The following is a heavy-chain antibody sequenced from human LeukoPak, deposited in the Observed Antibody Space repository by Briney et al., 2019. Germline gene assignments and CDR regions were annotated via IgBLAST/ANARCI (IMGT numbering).Heavy chain of an antibody. V-gene: IGHV3-23*01. CDR2: ISGSGDST. CDR3: AKPADSSGYYRPPFDY. CDR1: GFSFSSYA. D-gene: IGHD3-22*01. Sequence: GGSLRLSCSASGFSFSSYAMSWVRQAPGKGLECVSGISGSGDSTYYADSVKGRFTISRDNSKKTLYLQMNSLRAEDTAVYYCAKPADSSGYYRPPFDYWGEGTLVTVSS. J-gene: IGHJ4*02.